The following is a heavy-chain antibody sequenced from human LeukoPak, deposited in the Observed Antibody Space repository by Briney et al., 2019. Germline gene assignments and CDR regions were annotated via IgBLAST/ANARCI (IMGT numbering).Heavy chain of an antibody. CDR3: AREYRTSLHS. D-gene: IGHD3-16*02. V-gene: IGHV4-4*07. CDR1: GGSFSGYY. J-gene: IGHJ4*02. Sequence: SETLSLTCAVYGGSFSGYYWSWIRQPAGKGLEWIGHMYTSGSTSYNPSLKSRVTMSIDTPKNQFSLKLSSVTAADTAVYFCAREYRTSLHSWGQGTLVTVSS. CDR2: MYTSGST.